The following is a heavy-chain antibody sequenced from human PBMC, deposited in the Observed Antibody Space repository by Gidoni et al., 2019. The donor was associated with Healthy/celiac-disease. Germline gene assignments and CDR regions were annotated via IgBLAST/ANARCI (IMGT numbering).Heavy chain of an antibody. V-gene: IGHV3-21*01. CDR3: ARARDYGGSSDYYGMDV. CDR2: ISSSSSYI. J-gene: IGHJ6*02. Sequence: EVQLVESGGGLVKPGGSLRLSCAASGFTFSSYSMNWVRQAPGKGLEWVSSISSSSSYIYYADSVKGRFTISRDNAKNSLYLQMNSLRAEDTAVYYCARARDYGGSSDYYGMDVWGQGTTVTVSS. D-gene: IGHD4-17*01. CDR1: GFTFSSYS.